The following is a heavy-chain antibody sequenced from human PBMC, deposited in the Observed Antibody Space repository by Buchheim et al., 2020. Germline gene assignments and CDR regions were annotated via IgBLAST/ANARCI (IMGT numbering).Heavy chain of an antibody. Sequence: VRLVESGGALVQPGGSLRLSCAASGFTFSSCAMAWVRQAPGKGLEWVSTLSVSGATNYADSVKGRFTISKDMSKNTLYLQMNSLRAEDTALYHCAKEPVVLARGLEDWGQGTL. V-gene: IGHV3-23*04. D-gene: IGHD4-23*01. J-gene: IGHJ4*02. CDR2: LSVSGAT. CDR1: GFTFSSCA. CDR3: AKEPVVLARGLED.